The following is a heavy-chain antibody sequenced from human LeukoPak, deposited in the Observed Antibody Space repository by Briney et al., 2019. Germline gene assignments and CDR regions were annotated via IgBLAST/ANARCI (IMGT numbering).Heavy chain of an antibody. CDR2: VNWNSVNI. CDR1: GFNFDDFA. D-gene: IGHD1-7*01. Sequence: PGGSLRLSCEGSGFNFDDFAMHWVRQVPGKGLEWVAGVNWNSVNIAYVDSVKGRFTISRDNSKNTLYLQMNSLRAEDTAVYYCARLGLRVFDYWGQGTLVTVSS. J-gene: IGHJ4*02. CDR3: ARLGLRVFDY. V-gene: IGHV3-9*01.